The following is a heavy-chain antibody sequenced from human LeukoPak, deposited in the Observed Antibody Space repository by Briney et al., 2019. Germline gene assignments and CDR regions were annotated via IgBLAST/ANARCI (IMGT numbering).Heavy chain of an antibody. Sequence: GSLRLSCAASGFTFSSYAMSWVRQAPGKGLEWVSAISGSGGSTYNADSVKGRFTISRDNSKNTLYLQMNSLRAEDTAVYYCAKDLGITMIVVVIGYFQHWGQGTLVTVSS. CDR3: AKDLGITMIVVVIGYFQH. V-gene: IGHV3-23*01. CDR1: GFTFSSYA. D-gene: IGHD3-22*01. J-gene: IGHJ1*01. CDR2: ISGSGGST.